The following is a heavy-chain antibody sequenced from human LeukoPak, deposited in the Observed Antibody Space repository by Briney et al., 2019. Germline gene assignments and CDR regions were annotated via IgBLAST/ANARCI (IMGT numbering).Heavy chain of an antibody. Sequence: PGRSLRLSCAASGFTFSSYGMHWVRQAPGKGLEWVAVISYDGSNKYYADSVKGRFTISRDNSKNTLYLQMNSLRAEDTAVYYCAKEGWGYCSSTSCYAAGVSGGELDYWGQGTLVTVSS. CDR3: AKEGWGYCSSTSCYAAGVSGGELDY. D-gene: IGHD2-2*01. J-gene: IGHJ4*02. CDR1: GFTFSSYG. V-gene: IGHV3-30*18. CDR2: ISYDGSNK.